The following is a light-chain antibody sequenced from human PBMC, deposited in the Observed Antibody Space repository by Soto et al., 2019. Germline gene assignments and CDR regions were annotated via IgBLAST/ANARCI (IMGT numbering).Light chain of an antibody. J-gene: IGKJ1*01. Sequence: EIVLTQSPATLSLSPGERATLSCRASQSVSSYLAWYQQKPGQAPRLLIYDASNRATGIPARFSGSGSGTDFTLTISSLEPEDFAVYYCQQRSNWLWTFGQGTKVLIK. CDR1: QSVSSY. CDR3: QQRSNWLWT. V-gene: IGKV3-11*01. CDR2: DAS.